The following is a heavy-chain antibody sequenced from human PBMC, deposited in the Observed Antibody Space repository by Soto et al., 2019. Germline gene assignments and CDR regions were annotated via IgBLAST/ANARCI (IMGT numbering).Heavy chain of an antibody. CDR3: ARAPMVLTRSYFDP. V-gene: IGHV4-59*01. Sequence: SETLSLTCTVSDGSISNFYWSWIRQPPGKGLEWIGYISSSGNTNYNPSLKSRVSISVDTSKNQFSLNLTSVTAADTAVYYCARAPMVLTRSYFDPWGQGTPVTVSS. D-gene: IGHD3-22*01. J-gene: IGHJ4*02. CDR2: ISSSGNT. CDR1: DGSISNFY.